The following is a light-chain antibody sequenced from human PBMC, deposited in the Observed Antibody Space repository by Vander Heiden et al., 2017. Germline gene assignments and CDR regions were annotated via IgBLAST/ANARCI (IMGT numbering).Light chain of an antibody. CDR1: SSDAGGYNE. V-gene: IGLV2-11*01. Sequence: QSALTQPRSVSGSPGQSVTIARSGTSSDAGGYNEVAWYPHHQGKAPKLKVDDVTQRPSGVPDRCSGSKSGNPASLTISGLRAEDESDYDCCSNAGSYTWVFGGGSKLA. CDR2: DVT. CDR3: CSNAGSYTWV. J-gene: IGLJ3*02.